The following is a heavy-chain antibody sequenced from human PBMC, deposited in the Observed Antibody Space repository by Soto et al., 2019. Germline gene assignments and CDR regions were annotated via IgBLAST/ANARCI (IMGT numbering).Heavy chain of an antibody. D-gene: IGHD3-3*01. CDR2: IYYSGST. CDR1: GGSISSGDYY. CDR3: ARDHRHDFWSGTPFDY. J-gene: IGHJ4*02. V-gene: IGHV4-30-4*01. Sequence: SETLSLTCTVSGGSISSGDYYWSWIRQPPGKGLEWIGYIYYSGSTYYNPSLKSRVTISVDTSKNQFSLKLSSVTAADTAVYYCARDHRHDFWSGTPFDYWGQGTLVTVSS.